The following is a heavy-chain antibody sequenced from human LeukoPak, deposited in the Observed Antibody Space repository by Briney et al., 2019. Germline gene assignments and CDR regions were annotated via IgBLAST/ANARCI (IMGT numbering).Heavy chain of an antibody. J-gene: IGHJ4*02. D-gene: IGHD1-26*01. CDR3: ARREDDTGYFDC. Sequence: SETLSLTCTVSGGSISSYYWSWIRQPPGKGLEWIGYIYTSGSTNYNTSIQSRVNISVDTSKNQFSLKLSSVTAAGTGVYYCARREDDTGYFDCWVQAALVTDCS. V-gene: IGHV4-4*09. CDR2: IYTSGST. CDR1: GGSISSYY.